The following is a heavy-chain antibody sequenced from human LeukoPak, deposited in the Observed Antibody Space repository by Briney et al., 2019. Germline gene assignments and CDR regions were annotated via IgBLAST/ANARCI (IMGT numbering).Heavy chain of an antibody. J-gene: IGHJ5*02. D-gene: IGHD6-13*01. Sequence: GASVKVSCKVSGYTLTELSMHWVRQAPGKGLEWMGGFDPEDGETTYAQKFQGRVTMTEDTSTDTAYMELSSLRSEDTAVYYCATVTSIIAAAGNWFDPWGQGTLVTVSS. V-gene: IGHV1-24*01. CDR2: FDPEDGET. CDR3: ATVTSIIAAAGNWFDP. CDR1: GYTLTELS.